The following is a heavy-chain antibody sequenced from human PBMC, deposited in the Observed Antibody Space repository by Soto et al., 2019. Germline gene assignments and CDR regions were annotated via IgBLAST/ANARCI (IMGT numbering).Heavy chain of an antibody. Sequence: SGPTLVNPTQTLTLTCTFSGFSLSTSGVGVGWIRQPPGKALEWLALIYWNDDKRYSPSLKSRLTITRDTSKNQVVLTMTNMDPVDTATYYCADSPYCGGDCYSPFDYWGQGTLVTVSS. CDR2: IYWNDDK. J-gene: IGHJ4*02. CDR3: ADSPYCGGDCYSPFDY. CDR1: GFSLSTSGVG. D-gene: IGHD2-21*02. V-gene: IGHV2-5*01.